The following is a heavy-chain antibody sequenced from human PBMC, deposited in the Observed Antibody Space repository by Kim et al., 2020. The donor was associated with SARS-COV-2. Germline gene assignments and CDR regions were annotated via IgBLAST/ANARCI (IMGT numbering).Heavy chain of an antibody. J-gene: IGHJ6*03. Sequence: GGSLRLSCAASGFTFSSYGMHWVRQAPGKGLERVAVISYDGSNKYYADSVKGRFTISRDNSKNTLYLQMNSLRAEDTAVYYCASIGYCSSTSCYESYYYYMDVWGKGTTVTVSS. CDR1: GFTFSSYG. CDR3: ASIGYCSSTSCYESYYYYMDV. CDR2: ISYDGSNK. V-gene: IGHV3-30*03. D-gene: IGHD2-2*01.